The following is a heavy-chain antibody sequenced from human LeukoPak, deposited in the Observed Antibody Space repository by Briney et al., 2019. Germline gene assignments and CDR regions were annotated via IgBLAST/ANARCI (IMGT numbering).Heavy chain of an antibody. CDR1: GGSISSYY. D-gene: IGHD2-2*01. CDR3: ARESVGYCSSMSCYGWFDP. V-gene: IGHV4-4*07. Sequence: TPSETLSLTCTVSGGSISSYYWSWIRQPAGKGLEWIGRIYTSGSTNYNPSLKSRVTMSVDTSKNQFSLKLSSVTAADTAVYYCARESVGYCSSMSCYGWFDPWGQGTLVTVSS. CDR2: IYTSGST. J-gene: IGHJ5*02.